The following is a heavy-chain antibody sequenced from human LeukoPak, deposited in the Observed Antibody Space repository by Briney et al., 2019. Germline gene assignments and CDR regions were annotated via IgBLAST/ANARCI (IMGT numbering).Heavy chain of an antibody. D-gene: IGHD7-27*01. J-gene: IGHJ4*02. CDR3: ARGYLTGDFDY. CDR1: GGTFSSYA. V-gene: IGHV1-69*13. Sequence: ASVNVSCKASGGTFSSYAISWGRQAPGQGLEWMGGIIPIFGTANYAQKFQGRVTITADESTSTAYMELSSLRSEDTAVYYCARGYLTGDFDYWGQGTLVTVSS. CDR2: IIPIFGTA.